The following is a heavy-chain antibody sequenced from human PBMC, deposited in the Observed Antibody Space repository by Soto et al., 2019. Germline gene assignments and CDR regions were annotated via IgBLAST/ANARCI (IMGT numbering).Heavy chain of an antibody. CDR1: GYTFPSYG. CDR3: ARYVAGEDGGGFDP. D-gene: IGHD3-10*01. J-gene: IGHJ5*02. Sequence: QVPLVPSGAEVKKPGASVKVSCKASGYTFPSYGISWVRQAPGQGLEWMGWISAYNGNTNYAQKLQGRVTMTTDTSTSTAYMGLRSLRSDDTAVYYCARYVAGEDGGGFDPWGQGTLVTVSS. CDR2: ISAYNGNT. V-gene: IGHV1-18*01.